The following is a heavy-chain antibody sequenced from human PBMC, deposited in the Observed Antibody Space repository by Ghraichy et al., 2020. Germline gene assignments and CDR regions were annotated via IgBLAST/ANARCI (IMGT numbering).Heavy chain of an antibody. D-gene: IGHD3-10*01. Sequence: GKSLNISCAASGFTFSSYAMSWVRQAPGKGLEWVSAISGSGGSTYYADSVKGRFTISRDNSKNTLYLQMNSLRAEDTAVYYCAKVGYYYGSGSYYHSFDYWGQGTLVTVSS. CDR2: ISGSGGST. CDR1: GFTFSSYA. J-gene: IGHJ4*02. CDR3: AKVGYYYGSGSYYHSFDY. V-gene: IGHV3-23*01.